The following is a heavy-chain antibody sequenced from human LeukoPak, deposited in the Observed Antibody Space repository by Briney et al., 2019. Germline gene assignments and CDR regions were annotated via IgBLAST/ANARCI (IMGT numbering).Heavy chain of an antibody. CDR3: TKDRQSGGNCYSCYYYGMDV. J-gene: IGHJ6*02. Sequence: PGRSLRLSCAASGFTFDDYAMHRVRQAPGKGLEWVSGVSWNSDNIGYADSVKGRFTISRDNAKNSLYLHMNSLRAEDTALYYCTKDRQSGGNCYSCYYYGMDVWGQGTTVTVSS. D-gene: IGHD2-15*01. CDR1: GFTFDDYA. V-gene: IGHV3-9*01. CDR2: VSWNSDNI.